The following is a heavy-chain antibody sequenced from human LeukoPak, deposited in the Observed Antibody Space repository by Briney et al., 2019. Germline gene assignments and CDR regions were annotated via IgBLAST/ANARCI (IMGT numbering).Heavy chain of an antibody. J-gene: IGHJ4*02. CDR2: ISAYNGNT. CDR1: GYTFTSYG. V-gene: IGHV1-18*01. CDR3: ATMYYYDSSGYYYGFDY. Sequence: ASVKVSCKASGYTFTSYGISWVRQAPGQGLEWMGWISAYNGNTNYAQKFQGRVTMTEDTSTDTAYMELSSLRSEDTAVYYCATMYYYDSSGYYYGFDYWGQGTLVTVSS. D-gene: IGHD3-22*01.